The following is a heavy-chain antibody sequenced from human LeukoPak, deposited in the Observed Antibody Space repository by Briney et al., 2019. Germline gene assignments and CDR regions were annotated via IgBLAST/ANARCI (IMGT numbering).Heavy chain of an antibody. CDR3: ARERGYCRSSSCPEVY. V-gene: IGHV4-30-2*01. Sequence: SETLSLTCTVSGYSISSGGYYWSWIRQPPGKGLEWIGYIYHGGSTYYNPSLKSRVTMSIDTSKNQFSLRLSSVTAADTAFYFCARERGYCRSSSCPEVYWGQGTLVIVSS. CDR2: IYHGGST. D-gene: IGHD2-2*01. CDR1: GYSISSGGYY. J-gene: IGHJ4*02.